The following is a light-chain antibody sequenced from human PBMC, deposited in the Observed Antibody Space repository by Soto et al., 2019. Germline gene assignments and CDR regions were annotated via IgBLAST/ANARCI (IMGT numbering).Light chain of an antibody. V-gene: IGLV2-8*01. Sequence: QSALTQPPSASGSPGQSVTISCTGNSNDVGHSSFISWYQQHAGKDPKLIIYEVSKRPSGVPDRFSGSKSGNTASLSVSGLQDEDEADYFCNAQADNGKHVFGTGTKLTVL. CDR3: NAQADNGKHV. CDR1: SNDVGHSSF. CDR2: EVS. J-gene: IGLJ1*01.